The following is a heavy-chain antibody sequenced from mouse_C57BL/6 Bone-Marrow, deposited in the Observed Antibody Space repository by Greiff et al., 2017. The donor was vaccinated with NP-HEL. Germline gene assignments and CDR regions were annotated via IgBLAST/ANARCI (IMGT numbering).Heavy chain of an antibody. CDR2: INPGSGGT. J-gene: IGHJ1*03. CDR1: GYAFTNYL. V-gene: IGHV1-54*01. CDR3: ASLWYFDV. Sequence: QVQLQQSGAELVRPGTSVKVSCKASGYAFTNYLIEWVKQRPGQRLEWIGVINPGSGGTNYNEKFKGKATLTADKSSSTAYMQLSSLTSEDSAVYFCASLWYFDVWGTGTTVTVSS.